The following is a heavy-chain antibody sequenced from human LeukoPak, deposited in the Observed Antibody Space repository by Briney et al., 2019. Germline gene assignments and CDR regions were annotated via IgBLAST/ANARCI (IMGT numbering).Heavy chain of an antibody. D-gene: IGHD2-15*01. V-gene: IGHV1-46*01. CDR3: ARATVLFRLIDY. J-gene: IGHJ4*02. CDR2: INPSGGST. CDR1: GYTFTSYY. Sequence: ASVKVSCKASGYTFTSYYMHWVRQAPGQGLVWMGIINPSGGSTSYAQKLQGRVTMTTDTSTSTAYMELRSLRSDDTAVYYCARATVLFRLIDYWGQGTLVTVSS.